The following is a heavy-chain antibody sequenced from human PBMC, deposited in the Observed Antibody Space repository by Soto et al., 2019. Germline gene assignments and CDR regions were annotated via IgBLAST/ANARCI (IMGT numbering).Heavy chain of an antibody. CDR2: IKQDGSEK. D-gene: IGHD3-16*02. CDR1: GFILSNYW. Sequence: EVQLVESGGGLVQPGGSLRLSCAASGFILSNYWMAWVRQAPGKGLEWVANIKQDGSEKYYVDSVKGRFTISRDNAKNSLNLQMNSLRAEDTAVYYCARSYQGGFDSWGQGTLVTISS. J-gene: IGHJ4*02. CDR3: ARSYQGGFDS. V-gene: IGHV3-7*01.